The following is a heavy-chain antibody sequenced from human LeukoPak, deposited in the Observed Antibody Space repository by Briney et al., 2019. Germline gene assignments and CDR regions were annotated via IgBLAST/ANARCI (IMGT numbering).Heavy chain of an antibody. V-gene: IGHV4-4*07. CDR3: AREEFLHEIDSSGYFVY. Sequence: TSETLSLTCTVSGGSITGYYWNWIRQPAGQGLEWLGRVYSSGVGNYNPSLTSRVTMSVDTSKNQFSLKLTSLTAADTAVYYCAREEFLHEIDSSGYFVYWGRGTLVTVSS. CDR1: GGSITGYY. CDR2: VYSSGVG. D-gene: IGHD3-22*01. J-gene: IGHJ4*02.